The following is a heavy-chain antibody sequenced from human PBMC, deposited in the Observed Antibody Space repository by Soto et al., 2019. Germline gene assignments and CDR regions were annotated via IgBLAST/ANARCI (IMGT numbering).Heavy chain of an antibody. Sequence: QVRLVESGGGVVQPGRSLRLSCTASGFSFSSYAMYWFRQPPGKGLEWVAVISHDGINKYYAESVKGRVTVSRDNSNHSLDLQLNSLRGEDTAMYYCARDMYSSDYFVKWFEPWGQGTLVTVSS. CDR1: GFSFSSYA. J-gene: IGHJ5*02. CDR2: ISHDGINK. D-gene: IGHD6-19*01. CDR3: ARDMYSSDYFVKWFEP. V-gene: IGHV3-30-3*01.